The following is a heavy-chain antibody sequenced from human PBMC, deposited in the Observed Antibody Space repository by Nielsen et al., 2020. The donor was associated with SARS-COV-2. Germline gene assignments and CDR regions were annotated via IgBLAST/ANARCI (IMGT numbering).Heavy chain of an antibody. D-gene: IGHD3-16*02. Sequence: SETLSLTCAVYGGSFSGYYWSWIRQPPGKGLEWIGEINHSGSTNYNPSLKSRVTISVDTSKNQFSLKLSSVTAADTAVYYCARALGDYVWGSYRCTFDYWGQGTLVTVSS. CDR2: INHSGST. J-gene: IGHJ4*02. CDR3: ARALGDYVWGSYRCTFDY. V-gene: IGHV4-34*01. CDR1: GGSFSGYY.